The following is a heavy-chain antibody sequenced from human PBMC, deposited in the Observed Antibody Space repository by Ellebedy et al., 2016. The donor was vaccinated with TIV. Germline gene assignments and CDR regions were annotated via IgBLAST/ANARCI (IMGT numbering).Heavy chain of an antibody. Sequence: GESLKISXAASGFIFSNYGMAWVRQAPGKGLEWVSAINAAGVHTWYADSVRGRFTLSRDNSKNTLYLQMSSLSTDDTAVYYCAKEIGASRPFDYWGQGALVTVSS. D-gene: IGHD1-26*01. CDR1: GFIFSNYG. CDR3: AKEIGASRPFDY. V-gene: IGHV3-23*01. CDR2: INAAGVHT. J-gene: IGHJ4*02.